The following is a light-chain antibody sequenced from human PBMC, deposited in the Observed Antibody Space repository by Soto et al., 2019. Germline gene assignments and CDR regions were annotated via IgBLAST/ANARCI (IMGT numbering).Light chain of an antibody. CDR2: AAS. CDR3: QGLNDYPIT. J-gene: IGKJ5*01. Sequence: DILLTQSPSFLSASVGDRVTITCRASQGISSYLAWYQQKPGKAPKFLIYAASTLRGGVPSRFSGSGSGTEFTLTISTLQPEDFATYYCQGLNDYPITFGQGTRLEI. CDR1: QGISSY. V-gene: IGKV1-9*01.